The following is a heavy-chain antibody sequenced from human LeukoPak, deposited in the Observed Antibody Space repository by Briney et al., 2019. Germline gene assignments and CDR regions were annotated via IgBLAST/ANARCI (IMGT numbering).Heavy chain of an antibody. J-gene: IGHJ4*02. V-gene: IGHV1-69*01. CDR2: IIPIFGTA. Sequence: SVKVSCKASGGTFSSYAISWVRQAPGQGLEWMGGIIPIFGTANEAQKFQGRVTVSADESTTTAYLELSSLRSEDPAVYYCATDPTWGQGTLVTVSS. CDR3: ATDPT. CDR1: GGTFSSYA.